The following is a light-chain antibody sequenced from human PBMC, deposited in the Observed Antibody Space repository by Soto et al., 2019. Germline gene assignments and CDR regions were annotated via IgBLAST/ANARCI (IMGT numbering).Light chain of an antibody. V-gene: IGLV2-14*03. CDR2: DVS. J-gene: IGLJ2*01. CDR3: SSYRRGSTRVV. CDR1: SSDIGGYNY. Sequence: QSALTQPASVSASPGQSITISCTGTSSDIGGYNYVSWYQQHPGKAPKVLIYDVSKRPSGISNRFSGSKSGNTASLTISGLQXXDXADYYCSSYRRGSTRVVFGGGTQLTVL.